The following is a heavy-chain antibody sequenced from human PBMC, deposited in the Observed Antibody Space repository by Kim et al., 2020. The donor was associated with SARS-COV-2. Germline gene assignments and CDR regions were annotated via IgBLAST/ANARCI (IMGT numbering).Heavy chain of an antibody. V-gene: IGHV3-21*01. J-gene: IGHJ4*02. CDR2: I. CDR3: GVNTAMVDFDY. Sequence: IYYADSVKGRFTISRDNAKNSLYLQMNSLRAEDTAVYYCGVNTAMVDFDYWGQGTLVTVSS. D-gene: IGHD5-18*01.